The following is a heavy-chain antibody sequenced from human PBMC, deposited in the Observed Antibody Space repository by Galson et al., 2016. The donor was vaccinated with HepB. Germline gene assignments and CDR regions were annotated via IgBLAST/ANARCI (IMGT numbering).Heavy chain of an antibody. CDR2: ISAYNGNT. CDR3: ARDHPIPAALLTVAGAY. V-gene: IGHV1-18*04. D-gene: IGHD2-2*01. Sequence: SVKVSCKASGYPFTTYGISWVRQAPGQGLEWMGYISAYNGNTNYAQKLQGRVTMTTDTSTNTAYMEMRSLRSDDTAVYYCARDHPIPAALLTVAGAYWGQGTLVTVSS. CDR1: GYPFTTYG. J-gene: IGHJ4*02.